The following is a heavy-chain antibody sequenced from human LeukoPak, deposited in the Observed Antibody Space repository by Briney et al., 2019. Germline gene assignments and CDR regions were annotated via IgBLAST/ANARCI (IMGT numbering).Heavy chain of an antibody. CDR3: ARDAPGIAVAGVDY. CDR2: ISGSADIT. D-gene: IGHD6-19*01. J-gene: IGHJ4*02. V-gene: IGHV3-23*01. Sequence: PGGSLRLSCAASGFIFSSYAMSWVRQAPGKGLEWVSGISGSADITDYADSVKGRFTISRDNSKNTLYLQMNSLRAEDMAVYYCARDAPGIAVAGVDYWGQGTLVTVSS. CDR1: GFIFSSYA.